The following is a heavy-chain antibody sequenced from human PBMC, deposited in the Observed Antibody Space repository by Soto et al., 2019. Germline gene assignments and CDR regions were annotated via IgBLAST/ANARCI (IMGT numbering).Heavy chain of an antibody. CDR2: IYYSGST. J-gene: IGHJ6*02. CDR1: GGSISSYY. CDR3: ARRTRKGTGYSSGWNPYYYYGMDV. D-gene: IGHD6-19*01. Sequence: SETLSLTCTVSGGSISSYYWSWIRQPPGKGLEWFGYIYYSGSTNYNPSLKSRVTISVDTSKNQFSLKLSSVTAADTAVYYCARRTRKGTGYSSGWNPYYYYGMDVWGQGTTVTVSS. V-gene: IGHV4-59*01.